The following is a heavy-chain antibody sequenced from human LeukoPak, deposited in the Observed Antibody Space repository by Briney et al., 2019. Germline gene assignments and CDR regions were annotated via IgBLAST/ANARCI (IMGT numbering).Heavy chain of an antibody. CDR2: IYYSGST. CDR1: GGSISSSSYY. CDR3: AREEWERSIDY. V-gene: IGHV4-39*07. J-gene: IGHJ4*02. Sequence: PSETLSLTCTVSGGSISSSSYYWGWIRQPPGKGLEWIGSIYYSGSTYYNPSLKSRVTISVDTSKNQFSLKLSSVTAADTAVYYCAREEWERSIDYWGQGTLVTVSS. D-gene: IGHD1-1*01.